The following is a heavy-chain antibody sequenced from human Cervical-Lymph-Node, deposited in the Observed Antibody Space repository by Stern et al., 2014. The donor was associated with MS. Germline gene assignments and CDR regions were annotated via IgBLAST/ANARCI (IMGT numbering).Heavy chain of an antibody. CDR3: ARGHWELLGNNYFDS. J-gene: IGHJ4*02. CDR2: LHASGAA. Sequence: VQLQESGPGLVKPSQTLSLTCTVSGASISSGTSYWSWIRPPAGGGLEWIGRLHASGAAYYTPSLKSRVTISGDTSKNQFPLNLNSVTAADTAVYYCARGHWELLGNNYFDSWGQGTLVTVSS. D-gene: IGHD1-26*01. V-gene: IGHV4-61*02. CDR1: GASISSGTSY.